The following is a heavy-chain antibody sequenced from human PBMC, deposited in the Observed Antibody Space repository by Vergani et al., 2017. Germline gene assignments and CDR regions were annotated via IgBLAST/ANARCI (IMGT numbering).Heavy chain of an antibody. CDR2: IQVDGSNQ. D-gene: IGHD3-16*01. CDR1: GFTLSNYD. V-gene: IGHV3-30*02. CDR3: AKHFRGWGIDY. J-gene: IGHJ4*02. Sequence: QVQLVESGGGVVQRGGSLRLSCATSGFTLSNYDMQRIRQGPGKGLEFVAFIQVDGSNQYYADSVKGRCTLSRDFSKNTLYLQMNSLRTDDTATYYCAKHFRGWGIDYWGQGTQVIVSS.